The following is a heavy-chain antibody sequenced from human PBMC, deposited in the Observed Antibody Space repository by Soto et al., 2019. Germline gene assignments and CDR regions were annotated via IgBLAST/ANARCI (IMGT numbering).Heavy chain of an antibody. CDR1: GFTFSSYG. D-gene: IGHD3-10*01. Sequence: QPGGSLRLSCAASGFTFSSYGMHWVRQAPGKGLEWVAVISYDGSNKYYADSVKGRFTISRDNSKNTLYLQMNSLRAEDTAVYYCAKDVYYYGSGSYYAFDYWGQGTLVTVSS. V-gene: IGHV3-30*18. J-gene: IGHJ4*02. CDR2: ISYDGSNK. CDR3: AKDVYYYGSGSYYAFDY.